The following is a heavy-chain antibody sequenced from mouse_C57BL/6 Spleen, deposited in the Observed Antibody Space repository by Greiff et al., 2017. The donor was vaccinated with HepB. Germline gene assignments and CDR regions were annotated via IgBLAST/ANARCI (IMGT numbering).Heavy chain of an antibody. CDR3: ARHYYGSSYFDY. CDR2: IDPSDSYT. D-gene: IGHD1-1*01. V-gene: IGHV1-50*01. Sequence: VKLQQPGAELVKPGASVKLSCKASGYTFTSYWMQWVKQRPGQGLEWIGEIDPSDSYTNYNQKFKGKATLTVDTSSSTAYMQLSSLTSEDSAVYYCARHYYGSSYFDYWGQGTTLTVSS. CDR1: GYTFTSYW. J-gene: IGHJ2*01.